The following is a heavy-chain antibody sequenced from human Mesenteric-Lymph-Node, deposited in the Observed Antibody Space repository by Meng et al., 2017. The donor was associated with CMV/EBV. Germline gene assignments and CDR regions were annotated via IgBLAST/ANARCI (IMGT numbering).Heavy chain of an antibody. Sequence: SETLSLTCTVSGYSISSGYYWGWIRQPPGKGLEWIGSIYHSGSTYYNPSLQSRVTISVDTSKNQFSLKLSSVTAADTAVYYCARRYCSTTSCYIWWFDPWGQGTLVTVSS. J-gene: IGHJ5*02. V-gene: IGHV4-38-2*02. CDR3: ARRYCSTTSCYIWWFDP. D-gene: IGHD2-2*02. CDR1: GYSISSGYY. CDR2: IYHSGST.